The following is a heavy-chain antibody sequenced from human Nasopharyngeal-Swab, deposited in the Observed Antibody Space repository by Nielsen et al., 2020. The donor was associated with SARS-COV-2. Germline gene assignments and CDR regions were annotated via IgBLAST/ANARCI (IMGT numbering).Heavy chain of an antibody. V-gene: IGHV1-46*01. J-gene: IGHJ6*03. CDR1: GYTFTSYY. D-gene: IGHD4-17*01. CDR2: INPSGGST. Sequence: ASVKVSCKASGYTFTSYYMHWVRQAPGQGLEWMGIINPSGGSTSYAQKFQGRVTMTRDTSTSTVYMELSSLRSEDTAVYYCARDRTVTTIDNYYYMDVRGKGTTVTVSS. CDR3: ARDRTVTTIDNYYYMDV.